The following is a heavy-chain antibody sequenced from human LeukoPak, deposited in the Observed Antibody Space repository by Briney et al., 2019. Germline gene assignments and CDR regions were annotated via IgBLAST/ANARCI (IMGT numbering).Heavy chain of an antibody. V-gene: IGHV5-51*01. CDR1: GYSFTSYW. Sequence: GESLKISCKGSGYSFTSYWIGWVRQMPGKGLEWMGIIYPGDSDTRYSPSFQGQVTISADRSIGTAYLQWSSLKASDTAMYYCARSICSSTSCYIGHDAFDIWGQGTMVTVSS. J-gene: IGHJ3*02. D-gene: IGHD2-2*02. CDR3: ARSICSSTSCYIGHDAFDI. CDR2: IYPGDSDT.